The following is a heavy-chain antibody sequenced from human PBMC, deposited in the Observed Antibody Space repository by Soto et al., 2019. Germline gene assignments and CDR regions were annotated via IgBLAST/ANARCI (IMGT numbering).Heavy chain of an antibody. CDR3: AKENSLYCSGGSCYPNWFDP. D-gene: IGHD2-15*01. Sequence: GGSLRLSCAASGFTFSSYGMHWVRQAPGKGLEWVAVISYDGSNKYYADSVKGRFTISRDNSKNTLYLQMNSLRAEDTAVYYCAKENSLYCSGGSCYPNWFDPWGQGTLVTVSS. CDR1: GFTFSSYG. V-gene: IGHV3-30*18. CDR2: ISYDGSNK. J-gene: IGHJ5*02.